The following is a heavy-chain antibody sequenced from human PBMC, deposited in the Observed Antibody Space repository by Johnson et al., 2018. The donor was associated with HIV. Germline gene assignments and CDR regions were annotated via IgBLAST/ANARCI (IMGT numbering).Heavy chain of an antibody. CDR2: IKSKANSYAT. V-gene: IGHV3-73*02. D-gene: IGHD3-22*01. Sequence: VQLVESGGGLLQPGLSLPLSSLPSAFTFGGSALHWVRQASGKGLEWLARIKSKANSYATESSASVKGRFSISRDDLKNTAYLQMNSLKTEETAVYYCTRRVESGYDSGDYYNLNPFEPWGQGTVVTVSP. CDR3: TRRVESGYDSGDYYNLNPFEP. J-gene: IGHJ3*01. CDR1: AFTFGGSA.